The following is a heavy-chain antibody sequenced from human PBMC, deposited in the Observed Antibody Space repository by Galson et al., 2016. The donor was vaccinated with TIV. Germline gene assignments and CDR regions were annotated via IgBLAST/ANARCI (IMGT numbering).Heavy chain of an antibody. CDR1: GYTFSSYS. V-gene: IGHV1-18*04. CDR2: ISGYSGNT. J-gene: IGHJ4*02. CDR3: ARGATVTPYSFFDY. D-gene: IGHD4-17*01. Sequence: SVKVSCKASGYTFSSYSINWVGQAPGQGLEWMGWISGYSGNTNYAQKFQGRVTMTTDTSTGTAYMELRSLRSDDTAVYYCARGATVTPYSFFDYWGQGTLVTVFS.